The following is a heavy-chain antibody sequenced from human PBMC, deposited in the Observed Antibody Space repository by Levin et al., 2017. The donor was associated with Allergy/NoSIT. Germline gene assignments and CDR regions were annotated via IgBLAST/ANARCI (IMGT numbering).Heavy chain of an antibody. CDR3: ARAYSSGWSLPFDY. Sequence: GGSLRLSCAASGFTFSTYTMHWVRQAPGKGLEWVAVMSYDGSNKYYADSVKGRFTISRDNSNNTLYLQMNSLRAEDTALYYCARAYSSGWSLPFDYWGQGALVTVSS. CDR1: GFTFSTYT. CDR2: MSYDGSNK. D-gene: IGHD6-19*01. J-gene: IGHJ4*02. V-gene: IGHV3-30-3*01.